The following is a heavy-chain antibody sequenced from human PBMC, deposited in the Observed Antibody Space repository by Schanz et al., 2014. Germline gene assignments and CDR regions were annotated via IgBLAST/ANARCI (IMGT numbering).Heavy chain of an antibody. CDR1: GGSISSGGYT. Sequence: QVQLQESGPGLVKPSQTLSLTCAVSGGSISSGGYTWSWIRQPPGKGLEWIGYIYYSGSTYYNPSLKSRVTIALDTSKTQFARRLGSVTAADTAVYYCARAAGPVDYWGQGTLVTVSS. V-gene: IGHV4-30-4*07. CDR2: IYYSGST. J-gene: IGHJ4*02. CDR3: ARAAGPVDY. D-gene: IGHD6-13*01.